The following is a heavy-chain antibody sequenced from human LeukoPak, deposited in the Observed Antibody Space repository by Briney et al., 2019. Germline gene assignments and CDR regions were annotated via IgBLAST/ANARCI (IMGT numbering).Heavy chain of an antibody. CDR2: INPNSGGT. J-gene: IGHJ4*02. V-gene: IGHV1-2*02. CDR3: ASHYCSSTSCLQEPFDY. CDR1: GYTFTSYY. Sequence: GASVKVSCKASGYTFTSYYMHWVRQAPGQGLEWMGWINPNSGGTNYAQKFQGRVTMTRDTSISTAYMELSRLRSDDTAVYYCASHYCSSTSCLQEPFDYWGQGTLVTVSS. D-gene: IGHD2-2*01.